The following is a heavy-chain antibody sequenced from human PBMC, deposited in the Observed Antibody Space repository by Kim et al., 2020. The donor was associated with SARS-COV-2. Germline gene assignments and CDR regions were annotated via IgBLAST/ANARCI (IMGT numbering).Heavy chain of an antibody. CDR1: GFTFSDYY. J-gene: IGHJ4*02. CDR3: AREVYDTNGFYRYYFDS. Sequence: GGSLRLSCTASGFTFSDYYMSWIRQSPGKGLDWVSYINPTSSNIYYADSVKGRFTISRDNAKKSLYLEMNSLSADDTAVYFCAREVYDTNGFYRYYFDSWGQGTLVTVSS. V-gene: IGHV3-11*01. D-gene: IGHD3-22*01. CDR2: INPTSSNI.